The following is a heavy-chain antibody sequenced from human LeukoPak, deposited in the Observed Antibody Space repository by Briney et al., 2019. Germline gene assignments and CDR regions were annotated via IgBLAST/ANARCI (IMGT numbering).Heavy chain of an antibody. Sequence: GASLRLSCPASGFTFSNYAMSWVRQAPGKGLEWVSAITGGGSGIYYADSMKSRFTISRDSYKNTLYLQINSQRAEDTAVYYCAKWGDYDVLAGYYVSDYWGQGTLVTVSS. CDR1: GFTFSNYA. J-gene: IGHJ4*02. D-gene: IGHD3-9*01. CDR2: ITGGGSGI. CDR3: AKWGDYDVLAGYYVSDY. V-gene: IGHV3-23*01.